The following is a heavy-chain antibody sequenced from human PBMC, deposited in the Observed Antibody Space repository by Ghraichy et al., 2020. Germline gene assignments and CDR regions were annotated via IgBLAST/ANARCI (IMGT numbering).Heavy chain of an antibody. CDR2: IYYSGST. CDR1: GGSISSSSYY. J-gene: IGHJ4*02. CDR3: ARVPGYTAMVPVY. V-gene: IGHV4-39*07. D-gene: IGHD5-18*01. Sequence: SETLSLTCTVSGGSISSSSYYWGWIRQPPGKGLEWIGSIYYSGSTYYNPSLKSRVTISVDTSKNQFSLKLSSVTAADTAVYYCARVPGYTAMVPVYWGQGTLVTVSS.